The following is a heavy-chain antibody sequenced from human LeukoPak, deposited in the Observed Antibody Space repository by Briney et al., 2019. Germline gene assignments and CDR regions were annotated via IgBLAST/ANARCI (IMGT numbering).Heavy chain of an antibody. D-gene: IGHD3-16*01. CDR1: GFTVSSNY. CDR3: AKDLMRVPGY. J-gene: IGHJ4*02. CDR2: ISYDGSNK. V-gene: IGHV3-30*18. Sequence: GGSLRLSCAASGFTVSSNYMSWVRQAPGKGLEWVAVISYDGSNKYYADSVKGRFTISRDNSKNTLYLQMNSLRAEDTAVYYCAKDLMRVPGYWGQGTLVTVSS.